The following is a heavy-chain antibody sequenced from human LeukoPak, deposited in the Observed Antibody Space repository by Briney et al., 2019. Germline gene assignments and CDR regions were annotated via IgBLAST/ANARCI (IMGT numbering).Heavy chain of an antibody. J-gene: IGHJ4*02. CDR1: GFTFSSYA. D-gene: IGHD6-25*01. V-gene: IGHV3-30-3*01. CDR3: ARESPRTAADY. Sequence: PGRSLRLSCAASGFTFSSYAMHWVRQAPGKGLEWVAVISYDGSNKYYADSVKGRFTISRDNSKNTLYLQMNSLRAEDTAAYYCARESPRTAADYWGQGTLVTVSS. CDR2: ISYDGSNK.